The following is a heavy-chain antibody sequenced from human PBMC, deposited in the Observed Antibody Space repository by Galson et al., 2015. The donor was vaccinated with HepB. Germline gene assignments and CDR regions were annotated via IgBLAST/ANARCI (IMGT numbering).Heavy chain of an antibody. Sequence: SVKVSCKVSGYALTELSMHWVRQAPGKGLEWMGGFDPEDGETIYAQKFQGRVTMTEDTSTDTAYMELSSLRSEDTAVYYCATAASITIFGVAIGGNAFDIWGQGTMVTVSS. CDR1: GYALTELS. CDR2: FDPEDGET. D-gene: IGHD3-3*01. CDR3: ATAASITIFGVAIGGNAFDI. V-gene: IGHV1-24*01. J-gene: IGHJ3*02.